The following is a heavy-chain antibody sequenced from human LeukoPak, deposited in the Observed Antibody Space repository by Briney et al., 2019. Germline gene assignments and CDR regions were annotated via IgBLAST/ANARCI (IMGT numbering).Heavy chain of an antibody. CDR1: GGSISGYY. V-gene: IGHV4-59*01. Sequence: PSETLSLTCTVSGGSISGYYWGWIRQPPGKGLEWIGYISYSIYYSGSTNYNPSLESRVTISLDTSKNQFSLKLTSVTAADTAVYYCARVLSGWPYQFDCWGQGTLVTVSS. CDR3: ARVLSGWPYQFDC. J-gene: IGHJ4*02. D-gene: IGHD6-19*01. CDR2: ISYSIYYSGST.